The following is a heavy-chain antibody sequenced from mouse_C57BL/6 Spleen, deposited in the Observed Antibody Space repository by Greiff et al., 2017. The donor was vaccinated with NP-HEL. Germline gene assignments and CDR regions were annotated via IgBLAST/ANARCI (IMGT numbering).Heavy chain of an antibody. CDR3: ARYYDGYYGY. J-gene: IGHJ2*01. Sequence: QVHVKQPGAELVRPGSSVKLSCKASGYTFTSYWMDWVKQRPGQGLEWIGNIYPSDSETHYNQKFKDKATLTVDKSSSTAYMQLSSLTSEDSAVYYCARYYDGYYGYWGQGTTLTVSS. V-gene: IGHV1-61*01. CDR1: GYTFTSYW. D-gene: IGHD2-3*01. CDR2: IYPSDSET.